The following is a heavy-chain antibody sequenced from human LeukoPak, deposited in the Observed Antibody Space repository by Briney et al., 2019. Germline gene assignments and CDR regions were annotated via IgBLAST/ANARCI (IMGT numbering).Heavy chain of an antibody. V-gene: IGHV4-59*01. CDR2: IYYSGST. Sequence: SETLSLTCTVSGGSISSYYWSWIRQPPGKGLEWIGYIYYSGSTNYNPSLKSRVTISVDPSKNQFSLKLSSVTAADTAVYYCARISSSNWYNERGAFDVWGQGTMVTVSS. CDR1: GGSISSYY. D-gene: IGHD6-13*01. J-gene: IGHJ3*01. CDR3: ARISSSNWYNERGAFDV.